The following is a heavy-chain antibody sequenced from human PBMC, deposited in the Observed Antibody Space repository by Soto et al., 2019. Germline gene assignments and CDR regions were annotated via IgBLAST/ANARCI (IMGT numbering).Heavy chain of an antibody. CDR3: ARDFAFWSAAFDI. D-gene: IGHD3-3*01. V-gene: IGHV1-3*01. J-gene: IGHJ3*02. CDR2: INAGNGNT. Sequence: ASVKVSCKASGYTFTSYAMHWVRQAPGQRLEWMGWINAGNGNTKYSQKFQGRVTITRDTSASTAYMELSSLRSEDTAVEYCARDFAFWSAAFDIGGQGTMVTVSS. CDR1: GYTFTSYA.